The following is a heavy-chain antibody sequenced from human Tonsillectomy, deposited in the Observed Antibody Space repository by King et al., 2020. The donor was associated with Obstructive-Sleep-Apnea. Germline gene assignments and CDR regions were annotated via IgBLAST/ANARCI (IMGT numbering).Heavy chain of an antibody. V-gene: IGHV3-30*04. CDR3: ASGLGWSGYFAKGNWFDP. CDR2: ISYDGSNK. D-gene: IGHD3-3*01. CDR1: GFTFSSYA. Sequence: VQLVESGGGVVQPGRSLRLSCAASGFTFSSYAMHWVRQAPGKGLEWVAVISYDGSNKYYADSVKGRFTISRDNSKNTLYLQMNSLRAEDTAVYYCASGLGWSGYFAKGNWFDPWGQGTLVTVSS. J-gene: IGHJ5*02.